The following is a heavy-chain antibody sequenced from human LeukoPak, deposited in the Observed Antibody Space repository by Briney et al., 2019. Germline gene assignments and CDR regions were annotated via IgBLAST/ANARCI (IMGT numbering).Heavy chain of an antibody. Sequence: ASVKVSCKASGYTFTSYGISWVRQAPGQGLEWMGWISAYNGNTNYAQKLQGRVTMTTDTSTSTAYMELRSLRSDDTAVYYCARAERITIFGVVIRTDAFDIWGPGTMVTVSS. CDR1: GYTFTSYG. CDR3: ARAERITIFGVVIRTDAFDI. D-gene: IGHD3-3*01. V-gene: IGHV1-18*01. CDR2: ISAYNGNT. J-gene: IGHJ3*02.